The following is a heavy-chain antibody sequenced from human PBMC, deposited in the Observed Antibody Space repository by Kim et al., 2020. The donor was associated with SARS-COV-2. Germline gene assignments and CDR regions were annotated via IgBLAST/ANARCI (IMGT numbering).Heavy chain of an antibody. Sequence: SETLSLTCTVSGGSISSGGYYWSWIRQHPGKGLEWIGYIYYSGSTYYNPSLKSRVTISVDTSKNQFSLKLSSVTAADTAVYYCARGTVREGGWFDPWGQGTLVTVSS. D-gene: IGHD1-26*01. CDR3: ARGTVREGGWFDP. J-gene: IGHJ5*02. CDR1: GGSISSGGYY. CDR2: IYYSGST. V-gene: IGHV4-31*03.